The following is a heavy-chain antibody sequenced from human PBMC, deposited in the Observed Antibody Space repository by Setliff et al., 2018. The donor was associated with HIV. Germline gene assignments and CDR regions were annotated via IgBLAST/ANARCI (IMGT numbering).Heavy chain of an antibody. CDR2: ISSSSTTI. V-gene: IGHV3-48*01. Sequence: GGSLRLSCAASGFIFSTYSMNWVRQAPGKGLEWVSYISSSSTTIKYADSVKGRFTISRDNSKNMLYLEMNSLRAEDTAIYYCARDVTVRLSVEYYFDYWGQGTLVTVSS. CDR1: GFIFSTYS. CDR3: ARDVTVRLSVEYYFDY. D-gene: IGHD2-15*01. J-gene: IGHJ4*02.